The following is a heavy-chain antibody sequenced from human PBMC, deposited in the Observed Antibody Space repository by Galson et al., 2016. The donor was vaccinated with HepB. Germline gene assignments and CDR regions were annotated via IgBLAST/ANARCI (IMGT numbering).Heavy chain of an antibody. CDR1: GYTFTNYS. J-gene: IGHJ5*02. V-gene: IGHV1-3*01. CDR3: ARLRTGTNVALVSDP. CDR2: INAANGNT. D-gene: IGHD1-1*01. Sequence: SVKVSCKASGYTFTNYSMHWVRQAPGQRPEWMGWINAANGNTKYSPKFQGRVIITRDTSASTAYMEVRSLTSEDTAVDYCARLRTGTNVALVSDPWGQGTLVTVSS.